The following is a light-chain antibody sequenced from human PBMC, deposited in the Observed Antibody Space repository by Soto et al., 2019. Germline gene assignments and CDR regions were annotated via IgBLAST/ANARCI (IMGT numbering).Light chain of an antibody. V-gene: IGLV2-14*01. CDR2: DVT. CDR1: SSDVGGYNY. CDR3: SSYTSRSTVV. Sequence: VLTQPASVSGSPGQSITISCTGTSSDVGGYNYASWYQQHPDKAPKLMIYDVTNRPSGVSNRFSGSKSGNTASLTISGLQAEDEADYYCSSYTSRSTVVFGGGTKVTVL. J-gene: IGLJ2*01.